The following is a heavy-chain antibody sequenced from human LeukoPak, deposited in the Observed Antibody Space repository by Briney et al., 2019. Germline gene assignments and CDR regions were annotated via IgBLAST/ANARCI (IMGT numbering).Heavy chain of an antibody. Sequence: GRSLRLSCAASGFTFSSCGMHWVRQAPGKGLEWVAVISYDGSNKYYADSVKGRFTISRDNSKNTLYLQMNSLRAEDTAVYYCAKVRVSGSSKANYYYYGMDVWGQGTTVTVSS. CDR2: ISYDGSNK. CDR3: AKVRVSGSSKANYYYYGMDV. CDR1: GFTFSSCG. D-gene: IGHD2-2*01. V-gene: IGHV3-30*18. J-gene: IGHJ6*02.